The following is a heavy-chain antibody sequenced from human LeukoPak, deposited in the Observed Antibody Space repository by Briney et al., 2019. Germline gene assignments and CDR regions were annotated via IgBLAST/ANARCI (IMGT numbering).Heavy chain of an antibody. CDR1: GFTFSSYS. CDR2: ISSSSSYI. D-gene: IGHD6-13*01. J-gene: IGHJ3*02. V-gene: IGHV3-21*01. CDR3: ARAPRRSSWYEGAFDI. Sequence: PGGSLRLSCAASGFTFSSYSMNWVRQAPGKGLEWVSSISSSSSYIYYADSVKGRFTISRDNAKNSLYLQMNSLRAEDTAVYYCARAPRRSSWYEGAFDIWGQGTMVTVSS.